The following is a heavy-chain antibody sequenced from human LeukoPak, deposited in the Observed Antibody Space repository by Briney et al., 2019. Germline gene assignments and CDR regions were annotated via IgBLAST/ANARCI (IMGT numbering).Heavy chain of an antibody. J-gene: IGHJ4*02. V-gene: IGHV7-4-1*02. D-gene: IGHD1-7*01. CDR2: INTNTGNP. CDR3: ARDFSGTTV. Sequence: ASVKVSCKASGYTFTGYYIHWVRQAPGQGLEWMGWINTNTGNPTYAQGFTGRFVFSLDTSVSTAYLQISSLKAEDTAVYYCARDFSGTTVWGQGTLVTVSS. CDR1: GYTFTGYY.